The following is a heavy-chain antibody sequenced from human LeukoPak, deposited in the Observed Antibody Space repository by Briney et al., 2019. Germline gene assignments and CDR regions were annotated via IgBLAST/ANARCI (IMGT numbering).Heavy chain of an antibody. CDR2: ISSSGSTI. CDR3: AREYYYDSSGYYPPS. CDR1: GFTFSDYY. D-gene: IGHD3-22*01. Sequence: GGSLRLSCAASGFTFSDYYMSWTRQAPGKGLEWVSYISSSGSTIYYADSVKGRFTISRDNDKNSLYLQMNSLRAEDTAVYYCAREYYYDSSGYYPPSWGQGTLVTVSS. V-gene: IGHV3-11*01. J-gene: IGHJ5*02.